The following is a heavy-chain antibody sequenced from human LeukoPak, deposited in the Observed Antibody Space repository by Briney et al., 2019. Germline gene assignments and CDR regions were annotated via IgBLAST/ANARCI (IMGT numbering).Heavy chain of an antibody. Sequence: SETLSLTCTVSDVSVSSSRYYWTWLRPRPGKGLEWYGYIYHGSANYNPSLESRVTLSMDTSKNQYSLKMTSVTAADTAVYYCAREGGRQWLVSGALDSWGQGTLVTVSS. J-gene: IGHJ5*01. CDR3: AREGGRQWLVSGALDS. V-gene: IGHV4-61*01. CDR2: IYHGSA. D-gene: IGHD6-19*01. CDR1: DVSVSSSRYY.